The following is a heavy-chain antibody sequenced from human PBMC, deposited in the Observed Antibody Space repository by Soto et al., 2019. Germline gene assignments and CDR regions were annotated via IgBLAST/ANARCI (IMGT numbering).Heavy chain of an antibody. CDR2: ISAYNYNT. D-gene: IGHD1-26*01. Sequence: QVQLVQSGAEVKKPGASGKVSCKASGYTFTSYGLSWVRQAPGQGLEWMGRISAYNYNTNYAQKLQGRVTMTTDTSTSTASMELRSLRSDATAVYYCARVVGALGHWFDPWGQGTLVTVSS. CDR1: GYTFTSYG. CDR3: ARVVGALGHWFDP. J-gene: IGHJ5*02. V-gene: IGHV1-18*01.